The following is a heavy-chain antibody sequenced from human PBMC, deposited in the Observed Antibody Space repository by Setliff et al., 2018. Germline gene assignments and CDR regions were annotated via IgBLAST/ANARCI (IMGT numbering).Heavy chain of an antibody. J-gene: IGHJ5*02. D-gene: IGHD2-15*01. V-gene: IGHV1-69*05. CDR2: TIPMFGTT. CDR1: GSTFSSYG. Sequence: ASVKVSCKASGSTFSSYGVSWVRQAPGQGLEWMGGTIPMFGTTEYAQKFQGRLTIITDESTNTAFMQLSSLRSDDTAVYYCARSPAVLGIVYLDPWGQGTLVTVSS. CDR3: ARSPAVLGIVYLDP.